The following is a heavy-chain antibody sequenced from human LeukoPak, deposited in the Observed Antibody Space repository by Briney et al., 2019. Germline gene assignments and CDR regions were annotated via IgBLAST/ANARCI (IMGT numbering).Heavy chain of an antibody. CDR3: AREGYTPPLDYYYMDV. Sequence: PSETLSLTCTVSGGSISSGGYYWSWIRQPPGKGLEWIGYIYHSGSTYYNPSLKSRVTISVDRSKNQFSLKLSSVTAADTAVYYCAREGYTPPLDYYYMDVWGKGTTVTVSS. D-gene: IGHD5-24*01. V-gene: IGHV4-30-2*01. CDR1: GGSISSGGYY. J-gene: IGHJ6*03. CDR2: IYHSGST.